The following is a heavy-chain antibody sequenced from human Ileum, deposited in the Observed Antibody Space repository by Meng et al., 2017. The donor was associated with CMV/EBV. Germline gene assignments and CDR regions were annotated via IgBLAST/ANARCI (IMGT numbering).Heavy chain of an antibody. CDR3: AKDRGCDTARCYTWGFHP. D-gene: IGHD2-2*02. Sequence: GGSLRLSCAASGFAFDDYYMHWVRPAPGKGLEWVALVNWDGRTTFYAVSVKGRFTIARDNTKNSLSLQRNDLRTEDSAVYYCAKDRGCDTARCYTWGFHPWGHGTMVTVSS. CDR2: VNWDGRTT. CDR1: GFAFDDYY. J-gene: IGHJ5*02. V-gene: IGHV3-43*01.